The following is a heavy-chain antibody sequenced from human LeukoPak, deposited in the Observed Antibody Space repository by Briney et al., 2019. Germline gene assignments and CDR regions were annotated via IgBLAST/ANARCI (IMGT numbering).Heavy chain of an antibody. D-gene: IGHD5-18*01. CDR1: GGTFSSYT. J-gene: IGHJ4*02. CDR2: IIPILGIA. CDR3: AGGRGYSYGYDFDY. V-gene: IGHV1-69*02. Sequence: ASVKVSCKASGGTFSSYTISWVRQAPGQGLEWMGRIIPILGIANYAQKFQGRVTIPADKSTSTAYMELSSLRSEDTAVYYCAGGRGYSYGYDFDYWGQGTLVTVSS.